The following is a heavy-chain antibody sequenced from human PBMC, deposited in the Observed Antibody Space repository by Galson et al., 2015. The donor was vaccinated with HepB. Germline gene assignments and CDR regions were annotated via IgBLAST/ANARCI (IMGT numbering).Heavy chain of an antibody. V-gene: IGHV3-73*01. CDR1: GFTFSGSA. J-gene: IGHJ4*02. CDR2: IASKANNYAT. D-gene: IGHD6-13*01. CDR3: TRLVNLSGYSSL. Sequence: SLRLACADSGFTFSGSAIHWVRQASGKGLGWVGRIASKANNYATASVASVKGRFTIARDDSKNTAYLQMNSLTTEDTAVYYCTRLVNLSGYSSLWGQGTLVTVSS.